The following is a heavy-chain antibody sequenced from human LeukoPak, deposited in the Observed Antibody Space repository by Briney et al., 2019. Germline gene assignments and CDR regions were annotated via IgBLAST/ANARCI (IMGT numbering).Heavy chain of an antibody. Sequence: GGSLRLSCAASGFSFSDVYMSWIRQAPGKGPEWVSYISSSGSSTKYADSVKGRFTISRDNAKNSLYLQMNSLRVEDTAVYYCARDRGRVAGEYFDYWGQGTLVTVSS. CDR1: GFSFSDVY. CDR3: ARDRGRVAGEYFDY. V-gene: IGHV3-11*06. CDR2: ISSSGSST. D-gene: IGHD6-19*01. J-gene: IGHJ4*02.